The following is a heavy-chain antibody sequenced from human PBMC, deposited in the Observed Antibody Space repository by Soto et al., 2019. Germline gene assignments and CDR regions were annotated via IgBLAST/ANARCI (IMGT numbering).Heavy chain of an antibody. CDR3: ARARVHDYYYYYMDV. CDR2: IYSGGST. Sequence: EVQLVESGGGLVQPGGSLRLSCAASGFTVSSNDMSWVRQAPGKGLEWVSVIYSGGSTYYADSVKGRFSIYRDNSKNTLYLQINKLRAEDTAVYYCARARVHDYYYYYMDVWGKGPTVTVSS. V-gene: IGHV3-66*01. CDR1: GFTVSSND. J-gene: IGHJ6*03.